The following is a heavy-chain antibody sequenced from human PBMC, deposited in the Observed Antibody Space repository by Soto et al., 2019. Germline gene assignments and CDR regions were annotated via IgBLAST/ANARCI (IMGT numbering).Heavy chain of an antibody. CDR3: ARDPGYGGDPPLYYFDY. CDR1: GFTFSSYE. J-gene: IGHJ4*02. CDR2: ISSSGSNI. D-gene: IGHD2-21*02. Sequence: EVQLVESGGGLVQPGGSLRLSCAASGFTFSSYEMNWVRQAPGKGLEWVSYISSSGSNIYYADFVKGRFSISRDNAKNSLFLQMSSLRAEDTAVYYCARDPGYGGDPPLYYFDYWGQGTLVTVSS. V-gene: IGHV3-48*03.